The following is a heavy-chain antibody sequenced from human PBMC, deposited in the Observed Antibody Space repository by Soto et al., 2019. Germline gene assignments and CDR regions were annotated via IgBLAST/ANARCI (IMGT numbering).Heavy chain of an antibody. CDR3: AKDVAPYYYYYVMDV. Sequence: GGSLRLSCATSGFTFSSYAMSWVRQAPGKGLEWVSGISGSGGSTYYADSVKGRFTISRDNSKNTLYLQMNSLTAEDTAVYYCAKDVAPYYYYYVMDVWGQGTTVTVSS. CDR1: GFTFSSYA. CDR2: ISGSGGST. V-gene: IGHV3-23*01. D-gene: IGHD2-15*01. J-gene: IGHJ6*02.